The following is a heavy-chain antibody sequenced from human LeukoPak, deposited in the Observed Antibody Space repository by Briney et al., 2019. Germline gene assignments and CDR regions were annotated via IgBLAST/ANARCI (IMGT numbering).Heavy chain of an antibody. D-gene: IGHD3-10*01. CDR3: ATDYGSGSGDWFDP. Sequence: ASVKVSCKGSGYNFDRYGVNWVRQAPGQGLEWMGWIDPNSGGTNYAQKFQGWVTMTRDTSISTAYMELSRLRSDDTAVYYCATDYGSGSGDWFDPWGQGTLVTVSS. V-gene: IGHV1-2*04. CDR1: GYNFDRYG. J-gene: IGHJ5*02. CDR2: IDPNSGGT.